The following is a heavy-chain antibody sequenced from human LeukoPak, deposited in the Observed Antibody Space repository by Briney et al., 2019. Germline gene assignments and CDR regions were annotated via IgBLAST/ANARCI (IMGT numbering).Heavy chain of an antibody. CDR2: ISDTGITT. V-gene: IGHV3-23*01. CDR3: AKEGPPSSGWPFDY. Sequence: GGSLRLSCAASGLTFSSSAMSWVRQAPGKGLEWVSAISDTGITTYYADSVKGRFTVSRDNSQNTLHLQMNSLRAEDTALYFCAKEGPPSSGWPFDYWGQGTLVTVSS. CDR1: GLTFSSSA. D-gene: IGHD6-19*01. J-gene: IGHJ4*02.